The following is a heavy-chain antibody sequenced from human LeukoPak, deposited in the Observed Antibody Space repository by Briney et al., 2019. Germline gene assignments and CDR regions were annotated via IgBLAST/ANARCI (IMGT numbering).Heavy chain of an antibody. V-gene: IGHV3-21*01. D-gene: IGHD3-3*01. CDR1: GFTFSSFS. CDR2: ISSDSRYI. CDR3: AKPGGMAYYDFWSGYYSRGY. J-gene: IGHJ4*02. Sequence: GGSLRLSCTASGFTFSSFSMNWVRQAPGEGPEWVASISSDSRYIYYAASVKGRFTISRDNPRDSLYLQMNSLRADDTAVYYCAKPGGMAYYDFWSGYYSRGYWGQGTLVTVSS.